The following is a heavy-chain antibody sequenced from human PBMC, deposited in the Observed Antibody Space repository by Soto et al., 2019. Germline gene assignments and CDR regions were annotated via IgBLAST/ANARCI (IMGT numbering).Heavy chain of an antibody. D-gene: IGHD2-21*02. CDR3: ARRRYCGYGCYHKHYYCMDV. V-gene: IGHV1-69*08. J-gene: IGHJ6*02. CDR1: GDTFSSYI. CDR2: VIPVLTTT. Sequence: QVQLVQSGAAVKKPGSSVRVSCRSSGDTFSSYIVNWLRLAPGRGLEWMGRVIPVLTTTDYAQNFPRRGPISADRSTNTVNLDLSSLRSDDTAVYSCARRRYCGYGCYHKHYYCMDVWGQGSLVTVAS.